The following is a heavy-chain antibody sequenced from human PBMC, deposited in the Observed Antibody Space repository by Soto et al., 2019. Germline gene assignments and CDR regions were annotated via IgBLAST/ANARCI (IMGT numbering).Heavy chain of an antibody. CDR3: ARGIGVGDGRPCMDV. D-gene: IGHD3-16*01. J-gene: IGHJ6*02. CDR1: GGSISSGGYY. CDR2: IYYSGST. Sequence: QVQLQESGPGLVKPSQTLSLTCTVSGGSISSGGYYWSWIRQHPGKGLEWIGYIYYSGSTYYNPSLKSRVTISVDTSKNQFSLKLSSVTAAVTAVYYCARGIGVGDGRPCMDVWGQGTTVTVSS. V-gene: IGHV4-31*03.